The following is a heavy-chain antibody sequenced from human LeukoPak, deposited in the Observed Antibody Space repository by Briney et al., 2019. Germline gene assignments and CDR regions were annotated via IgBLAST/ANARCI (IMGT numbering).Heavy chain of an antibody. D-gene: IGHD6-19*01. CDR2: IYYSGST. CDR1: GGSISSYY. CDR3: ARQQGEAVAGRYNYYYMDV. Sequence: PSETLSLTCTVSGGSISSYYWSWIRQPPGKGLEWIGYIYYSGSTNHNPSLKSRVTISVDTSKNQFSLKLSSVTAADTAVYYCARQQGEAVAGRYNYYYMDVWGKGTTVTVSS. V-gene: IGHV4-59*08. J-gene: IGHJ6*03.